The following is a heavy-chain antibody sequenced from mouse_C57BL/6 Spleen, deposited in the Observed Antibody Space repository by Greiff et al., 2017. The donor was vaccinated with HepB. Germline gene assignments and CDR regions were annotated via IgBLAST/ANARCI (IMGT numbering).Heavy chain of an antibody. CDR2: IDPEDGDT. D-gene: IGHD1-1*01. J-gene: IGHJ4*01. Sequence: EVQLQQSGAELVRPGASVKLSCTASGFNIKDYYMHWVKQRPEQGLEWIGRIDPEDGDTEYAPKFQGKATMTADTSSNTAYLQLSSLTSEDTAVYYCTPQLLRYAMDYWGQGTSVTVSS. V-gene: IGHV14-1*01. CDR1: GFNIKDYY. CDR3: TPQLLRYAMDY.